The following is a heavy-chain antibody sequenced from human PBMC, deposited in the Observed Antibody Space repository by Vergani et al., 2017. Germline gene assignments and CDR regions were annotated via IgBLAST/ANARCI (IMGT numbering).Heavy chain of an antibody. CDR1: GYSFTSYW. Sequence: EVQLVQSGAEVKKPGESLKISCKGSGYSFTSYWIGWVRQLPGKGLEWMGIIYPGDSDTNYSPSFQGHVTISADKSISTAYLQWSSLKASDTAMYYCARHKAVAGTSPDYWGQGTLVTVSS. CDR2: IYPGDSDT. V-gene: IGHV5-51*01. D-gene: IGHD6-19*01. CDR3: ARHKAVAGTSPDY. J-gene: IGHJ4*02.